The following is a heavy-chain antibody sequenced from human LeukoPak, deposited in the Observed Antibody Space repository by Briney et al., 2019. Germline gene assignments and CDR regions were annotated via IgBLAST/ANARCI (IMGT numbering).Heavy chain of an antibody. V-gene: IGHV4-59*08. J-gene: IGHJ4*02. CDR3: ARHSRTYCSSATCYSGYFDY. Sequence: SETLSLTCTVSGGSISSYYWSWIRQPPGKGLEWIGYIYYSGSTKYNPSLKSRVTISADTSKNQFSLKLTSVTAADTAVYYCARHSRTYCSSATCYSGYFDYWGQGTLVTVAS. CDR2: IYYSGST. D-gene: IGHD2-15*01. CDR1: GGSISSYY.